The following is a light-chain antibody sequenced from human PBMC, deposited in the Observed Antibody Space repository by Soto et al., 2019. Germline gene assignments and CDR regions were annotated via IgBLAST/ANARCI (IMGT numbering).Light chain of an antibody. CDR1: SSNIGRDT. Sequence: QSVLTQPPSASGTPGQRVTISCSGSSSNIGRDTVNWYQQLPGMAPKLLIYSNNRRLSGVPDRFSGSKSGTSASLAISGLQFEDEADYYCAAWDGSLNGWVFGGGTKLTVL. V-gene: IGLV1-44*01. CDR3: AAWDGSLNGWV. J-gene: IGLJ3*02. CDR2: SNN.